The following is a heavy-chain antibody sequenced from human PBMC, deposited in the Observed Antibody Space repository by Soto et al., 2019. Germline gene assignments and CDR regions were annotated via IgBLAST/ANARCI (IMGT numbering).Heavy chain of an antibody. J-gene: IGHJ6*02. CDR1: GGSFSGYY. D-gene: IGHD1-26*01. CDR2: INHSGST. V-gene: IGHV4-34*01. Sequence: SETLSLTCAVYGGSFSGYYWSWIRQPPGKGLEWIGGINHSGSTNYNPSLKSRVTISVDTSKNQFSLKLSSVTAADTAVYYCASKGELLLSYFDYYGMDVWGQGTTVTVSS. CDR3: ASKGELLLSYFDYYGMDV.